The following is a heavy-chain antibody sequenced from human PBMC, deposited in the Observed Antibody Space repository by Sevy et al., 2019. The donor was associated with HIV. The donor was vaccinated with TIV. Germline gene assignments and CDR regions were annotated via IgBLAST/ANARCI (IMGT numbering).Heavy chain of an antibody. V-gene: IGHV3-15*01. CDR3: TTKHGFWNGDYYVDY. CDR1: GLTFNNAW. D-gene: IGHD3-3*01. CDR2: IKSKTDGGTT. J-gene: IGHJ4*02. Sequence: GGSLRLSCAASGLTFNNAWMTWVRQAPGMGLEWVGRIKSKTDGGTTDYAAPVKGLFTISRDDSKNTLYLQMNSLKTEDTAVYYCTTKHGFWNGDYYVDYWGQGTLVTVSS.